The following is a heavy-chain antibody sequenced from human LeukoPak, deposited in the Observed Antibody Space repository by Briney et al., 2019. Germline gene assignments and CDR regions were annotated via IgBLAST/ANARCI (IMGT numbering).Heavy chain of an antibody. Sequence: PGGSLRLSCAASGFTVSSNYMSWVRQAPGKGLEWVSVIYSGGSTYYADSVKGRFTISRDNSKNTLYLQMNSLRAEDTAVYYCARVRYSGPRTTDYWGQGTLVTVSS. D-gene: IGHD1-1*01. CDR2: IYSGGST. V-gene: IGHV3-53*01. CDR3: ARVRYSGPRTTDY. CDR1: GFTVSSNY. J-gene: IGHJ4*02.